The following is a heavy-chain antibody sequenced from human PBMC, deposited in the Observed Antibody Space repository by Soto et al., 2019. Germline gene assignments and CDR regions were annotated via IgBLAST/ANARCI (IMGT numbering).Heavy chain of an antibody. CDR2: INHSGST. Sequence: QVQLQQWGAGLLKPSETLSLTCAVYGGSFSGYYWSWIRQPPGKGLEWIGEINHSGSTNYNPSLKSRVTISVDTSKNQFSLKLSSVTAADTAVYYCARASSSWYFDYWGQGTLVTVSS. CDR3: ARASSSWYFDY. D-gene: IGHD6-13*01. V-gene: IGHV4-34*01. CDR1: GGSFSGYY. J-gene: IGHJ4*02.